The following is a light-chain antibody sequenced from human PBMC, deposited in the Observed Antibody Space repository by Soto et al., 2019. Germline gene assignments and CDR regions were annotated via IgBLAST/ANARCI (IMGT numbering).Light chain of an antibody. CDR3: QQYGGSPLYT. J-gene: IGKJ2*01. CDR1: QSVSSSH. V-gene: IGKV3-20*01. Sequence: EIVLTQSPGTLSLSPGERATLSCRASQSVSSSHLAWYQQKPGQAPRLLIYGASSRATGIPDRFSGSGSGTDFTLTISRLEPEDFAVYYCQQYGGSPLYTFGQVTKLEIK. CDR2: GAS.